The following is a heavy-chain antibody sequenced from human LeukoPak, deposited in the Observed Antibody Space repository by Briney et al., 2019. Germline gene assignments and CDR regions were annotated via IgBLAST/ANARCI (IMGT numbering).Heavy chain of an antibody. J-gene: IGHJ3*02. Sequence: ASVKVSCKPSGHTLIGYYMHWVRQAPGQGLEWMGWMSINSGGTNYAQKFQGRVSMTRDTSITIAYLDLSSLTSDDTAVYYCVTSSGYSTSWGAFHIWGQGTMVTVSS. CDR1: GHTLIGYY. D-gene: IGHD6-13*01. CDR2: MSINSGGT. CDR3: VTSSGYSTSWGAFHI. V-gene: IGHV1-2*02.